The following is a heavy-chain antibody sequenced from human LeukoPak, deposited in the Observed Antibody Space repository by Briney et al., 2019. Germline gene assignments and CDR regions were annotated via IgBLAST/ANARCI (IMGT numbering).Heavy chain of an antibody. J-gene: IGHJ4*02. V-gene: IGHV3-30*02. D-gene: IGHD2-21*02. CDR1: GFTFSSYG. CDR2: IRYDGSNK. Sequence: GGSLRLSCAASGFTFSSYGMHWVRQAPGKGLEWVAFIRYDGSNKYYADSVKGRFTISRDNAKNSLYLQMNSLRAEDTAVYYCARIRTPKTVTYYFDYWGQGTLVTVSS. CDR3: ARIRTPKTVTYYFDY.